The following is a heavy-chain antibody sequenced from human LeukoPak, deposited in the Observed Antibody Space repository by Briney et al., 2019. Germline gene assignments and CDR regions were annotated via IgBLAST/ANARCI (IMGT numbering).Heavy chain of an antibody. J-gene: IGHJ4*02. V-gene: IGHV4-59*12. D-gene: IGHD2-15*01. CDR2: IYYSGST. CDR3: ARDSAGAASPNEPIDY. Sequence: PSETLSLTCTVSGDSISNYYWNWIRQPPGKGLEWIGYIYYSGSTNYNPSLKSRVTILVDTSKKHFSLNLNSVTAADTAVYYCARDSAGAASPNEPIDYWGQGTLVTVSS. CDR1: GDSISNYY.